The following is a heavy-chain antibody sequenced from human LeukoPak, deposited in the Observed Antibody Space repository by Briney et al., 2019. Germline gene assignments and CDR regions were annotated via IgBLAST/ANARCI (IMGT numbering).Heavy chain of an antibody. D-gene: IGHD2-21*01. CDR1: GGSISSYY. Sequence: SETLSLTCTGSGGSISSYYWSWIGQPPAKGREGVGCSYYSGSTNYNPSLKSRVTISVDTSKNQFSLKLSSVTAADTAVYYCARPPFLVVVEDAFDIWGQGTMVTVSS. J-gene: IGHJ3*02. V-gene: IGHV4-59*08. CDR2: SYYSGST. CDR3: ARPPFLVVVEDAFDI.